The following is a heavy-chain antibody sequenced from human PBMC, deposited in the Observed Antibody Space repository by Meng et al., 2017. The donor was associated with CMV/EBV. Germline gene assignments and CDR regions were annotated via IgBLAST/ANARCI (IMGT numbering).Heavy chain of an antibody. V-gene: IGHV3-23*03. CDR3: AKVGLGGSYLNY. CDR2: IYSGGSST. J-gene: IGHJ4*02. D-gene: IGHD1-26*01. Sequence: GESLKISCAASGFTFSSYAMSWVRQAPGKGLEWVSVIYSGGSSTYYADSVKGRFTISRDNSKNTLYLQMNSLRAEDTAVYYCAKVGLGGSYLNYWGQGTLVTVSS. CDR1: GFTFSSYA.